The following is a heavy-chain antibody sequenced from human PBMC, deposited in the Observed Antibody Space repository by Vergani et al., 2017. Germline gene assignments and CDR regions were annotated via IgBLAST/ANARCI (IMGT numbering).Heavy chain of an antibody. D-gene: IGHD3-22*01. CDR2: IYYSGST. Sequence: QVQLQESGPGLVKPSQTLSLTCTVSGGSISSGGYYWSWIRPHPGKGLEWIGYIYYSGSTYDNPSLKRRVTISVDPSKNQFSLKRRSVTAADTAVYYCARDSGYDSSGYYSDYYYYGMDVWGQGTTVTVSS. CDR3: ARDSGYDSSGYYSDYYYYGMDV. CDR1: GGSISSGGYY. V-gene: IGHV4-31*03. J-gene: IGHJ6*02.